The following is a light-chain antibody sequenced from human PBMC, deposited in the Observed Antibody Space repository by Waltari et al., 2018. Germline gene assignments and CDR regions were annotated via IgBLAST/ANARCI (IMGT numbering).Light chain of an antibody. CDR3: TSYAGINNLV. V-gene: IGLV2-8*01. CDR1: SNDVAGYHS. J-gene: IGLJ1*01. Sequence: QSALTQPPSASGSPGHPVTLSCTGPSNDVAGYHSVSWYQQYPGNVPKLLIYEVNKRPSGVPDRFSGSKSGNTASLTVSGLQAEDEATYYCTSYAGINNLVFGTGTKVTVL. CDR2: EVN.